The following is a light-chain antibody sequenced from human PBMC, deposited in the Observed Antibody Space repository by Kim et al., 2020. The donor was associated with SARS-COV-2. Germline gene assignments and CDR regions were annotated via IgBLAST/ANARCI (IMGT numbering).Light chain of an antibody. CDR3: TSYTSSSTYV. V-gene: IGLV2-14*03. CDR2: DVS. CDR1: ISDIGAYKY. J-gene: IGLJ1*01. Sequence: GQAITISCAGTISDIGAYKYVSWYQQHPGKAPKRLIYDVSDRPSGVSNRFSGSKSGNTASLTISGLQAEDEADYYCTSYTSSSTYVFGTGTKVTVL.